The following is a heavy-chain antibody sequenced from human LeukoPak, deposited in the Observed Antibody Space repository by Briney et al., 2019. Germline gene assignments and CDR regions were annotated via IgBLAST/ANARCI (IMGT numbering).Heavy chain of an antibody. D-gene: IGHD6-19*01. J-gene: IGHJ5*02. Sequence: GGSLRLSCAASGFTFSNYWMSWVRQAPGKGLEWVANMKGDGSDKHYVDSMKGRFTISRDNAKNSLYLQMNSLTAEDTAVYYCARQVQYRSGYFPPDPWGQGTLVTVSS. CDR3: ARQVQYRSGYFPPDP. CDR2: MKGDGSDK. V-gene: IGHV3-7*01. CDR1: GFTFSNYW.